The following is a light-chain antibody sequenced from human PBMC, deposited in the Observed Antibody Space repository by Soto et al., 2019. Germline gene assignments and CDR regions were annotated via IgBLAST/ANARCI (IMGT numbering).Light chain of an antibody. CDR3: QQSSNYPWT. V-gene: IGKV1-5*03. J-gene: IGKJ1*01. CDR2: EAS. Sequence: DIQMTQFPSTLSASVGDRVTITCRASQSISSYLAWYQQKPGKAPKLLIYEASGLESEVPSRFSGSGYGTEFTLTISSLQPDDFATYYCQQSSNYPWTFGQGTKVEVK. CDR1: QSISSY.